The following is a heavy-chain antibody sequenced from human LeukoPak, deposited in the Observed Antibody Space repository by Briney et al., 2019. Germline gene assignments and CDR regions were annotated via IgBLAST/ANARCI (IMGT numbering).Heavy chain of an antibody. CDR3: ATDHSMANTAWWFDP. D-gene: IGHD5-24*01. CDR2: INPSGTGT. Sequence: ASVKVSCKASGYTFTNYFITWVRQAPGQGLEWMGVINPSGTGTSYAQKFQGRITMSRDTSTSTVYMELSSLRSEDTAFYYCATDHSMANTAWWFDPWGQGTLVTVSS. CDR1: GYTFTNYF. V-gene: IGHV1-46*01. J-gene: IGHJ5*02.